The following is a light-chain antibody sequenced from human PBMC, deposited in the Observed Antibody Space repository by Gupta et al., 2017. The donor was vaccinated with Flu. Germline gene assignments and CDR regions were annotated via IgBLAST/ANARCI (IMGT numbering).Light chain of an antibody. V-gene: IGLV4-60*03. CDR3: ETWDSNTLV. J-gene: IGLJ3*02. Sequence: QPVLTQSSSASASLGSSVKLTCTLSSGHSSYIIAWHQQQPGKAPRYLMKLEGSGSYNKGSGVPDRFSGSSSGADFYLTISNLQSEDYAYYYCETWDSNTLVFGGGTKLTVL. CDR2: LEGSGSY. CDR1: SGHSSYI.